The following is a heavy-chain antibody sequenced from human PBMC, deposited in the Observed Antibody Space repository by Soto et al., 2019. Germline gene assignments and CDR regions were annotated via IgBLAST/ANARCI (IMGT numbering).Heavy chain of an antibody. CDR2: IKLDASDT. D-gene: IGHD2-8*01. V-gene: IGHV3-7*01. J-gene: IGHJ4*01. CDR3: GGGAVYGSCSSVNHGLDF. CDR1: GFTFSFYL. Sequence: GGALRHSWAASGFTFSFYLMSWGRQAPGKGLEWFGTIKLDASDTKYVDSVNGRFTMSRDNAKNSLYLQMDSLRAEDTAVYYCGGGAVYGSCSSVNHGLDFWGRGTPVTVSS.